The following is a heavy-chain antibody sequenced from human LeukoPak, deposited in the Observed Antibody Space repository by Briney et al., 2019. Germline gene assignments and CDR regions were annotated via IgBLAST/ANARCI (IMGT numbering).Heavy chain of an antibody. Sequence: GASVKVSCKASGYIFTGYYMHWVRQAPGQGLEWMGWINPNSGGTNYVQKFQGRVTMTRDTSISTAYMELSRLRSDDTAVYYCARDPNCSGGSCYNWFDPWGQGTLVTVSS. CDR2: INPNSGGT. D-gene: IGHD2-15*01. J-gene: IGHJ5*02. CDR1: GYIFTGYY. V-gene: IGHV1-2*02. CDR3: ARDPNCSGGSCYNWFDP.